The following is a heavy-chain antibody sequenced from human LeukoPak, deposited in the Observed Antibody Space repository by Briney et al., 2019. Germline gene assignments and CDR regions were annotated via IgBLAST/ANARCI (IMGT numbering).Heavy chain of an antibody. Sequence: GGSLRLSCAASGFTFSGSAMHWVRQASGKGLEWVGRIRSKANSYATAYAASVKGRFTISRDDSKNTAYLQMNSLKTEDTAVYYRTRIGNYGDFGYWGQGTLVTVSS. V-gene: IGHV3-73*01. J-gene: IGHJ4*02. CDR1: GFTFSGSA. CDR3: TRIGNYGDFGY. D-gene: IGHD1-7*01. CDR2: IRSKANSYAT.